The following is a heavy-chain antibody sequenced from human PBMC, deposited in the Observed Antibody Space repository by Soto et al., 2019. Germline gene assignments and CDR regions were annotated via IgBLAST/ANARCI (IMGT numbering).Heavy chain of an antibody. Sequence: PGGSLRLSCAASGFTFTNAWMNWVRQAPGKGLEWVGRIKRKTDGGTTDYAAPVKGRFIISRDDSKNTLYLQMNSLKTEDTAVYDCTTDPQDFWLQTNWGRGTLVTVSS. CDR2: IKRKTDGGTT. J-gene: IGHJ4*02. CDR1: GFTFTNAW. CDR3: TTDPQDFWLQTN. D-gene: IGHD3-3*01. V-gene: IGHV3-15*07.